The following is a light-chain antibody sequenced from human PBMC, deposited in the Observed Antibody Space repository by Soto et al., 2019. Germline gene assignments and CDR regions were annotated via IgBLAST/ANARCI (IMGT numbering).Light chain of an antibody. CDR3: QQYNNWPPAID. CDR2: GAS. J-gene: IGKJ5*01. Sequence: EIVMTQSPATLSVSPGERATLSCRASQSVSSNLAWYQQKTGQAPRLLIYGASTRATGIPARFSRSGSGTECTRTISILQSEDFTVYYCQQYNNWPPAIDFGQGTRLEIK. CDR1: QSVSSN. V-gene: IGKV3-15*01.